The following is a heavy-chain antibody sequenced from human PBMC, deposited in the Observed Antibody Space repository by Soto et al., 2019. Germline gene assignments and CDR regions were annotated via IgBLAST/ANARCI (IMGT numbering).Heavy chain of an antibody. J-gene: IGHJ4*02. CDR2: IYYSGST. D-gene: IGHD5-18*01. Sequence: SETLSLTCTVSGGSISSYYWSWIRQPPGKGLEWIGYIYYSGSTNYNPSLKSRVTISVDTSKNQFSLKLSSVTAADTAGYYCAGGGPPQAAMVHYWGQGTLVPVSS. V-gene: IGHV4-59*01. CDR3: AGGGPPQAAMVHY. CDR1: GGSISSYY.